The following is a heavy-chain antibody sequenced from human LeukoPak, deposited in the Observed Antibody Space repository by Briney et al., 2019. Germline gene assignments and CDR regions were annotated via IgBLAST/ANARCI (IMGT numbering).Heavy chain of an antibody. V-gene: IGHV3-15*01. Sequence: GGSLRPSCVGSGFTFSDAWMSWVRQAPGKGLEWVGRIKSKSDGGTIDYAAPVKGRFTISRDDSRNTLYLQMDSLKTEDTAVYYCTTRRQDGWWGQGTLVTVS. CDR2: IKSKSDGGTI. CDR1: GFTFSDAW. D-gene: IGHD2-15*01. J-gene: IGHJ4*02. CDR3: TTRRQDGW.